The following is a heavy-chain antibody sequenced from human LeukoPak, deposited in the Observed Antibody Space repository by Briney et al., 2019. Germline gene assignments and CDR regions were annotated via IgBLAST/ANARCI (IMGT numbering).Heavy chain of an antibody. CDR2: INPSGGST. V-gene: IGHV1-46*01. CDR1: GYTFTNYY. CDR3: ARDRVYSGSYLSN. D-gene: IGHD1-26*01. Sequence: AASVKVSCKASGYTFTNYYMHWVRQAPGQGLEWMGIINPSGGSTSYAQKFQGRVTMTRDTSTSTAYMELRSLRSDDTAVYYCARDRVYSGSYLSNWGQGTLVTVSS. J-gene: IGHJ4*02.